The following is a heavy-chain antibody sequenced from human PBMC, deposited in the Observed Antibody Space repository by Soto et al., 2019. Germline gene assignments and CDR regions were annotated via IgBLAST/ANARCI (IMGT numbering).Heavy chain of an antibody. D-gene: IGHD3-22*01. CDR2: IIAYNGNT. V-gene: IGHV1-18*04. CDR1: GYTXSSYG. Sequence: GXSXKVSYKASGYTXSSYGIRLVRQAPGQGLEWIGWIIAYNGNTNYAQKLQGRVTMTTDTSTSTAEMELRSLRSYYTAVYYCERDRGYYDSSGFPRGMDVWGQGTTGTVS. J-gene: IGHJ6*02. CDR3: ERDRGYYDSSGFPRGMDV.